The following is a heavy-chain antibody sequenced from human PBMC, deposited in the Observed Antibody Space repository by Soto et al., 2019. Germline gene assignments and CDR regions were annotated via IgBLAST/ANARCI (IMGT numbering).Heavy chain of an antibody. CDR1: GFTFSSFA. CDR3: AKEETDGSHPSQFDH. Sequence: GGSLRLSCAAAGFTFSSFAMSWVRQAPGKGLEWVSAISASGGNTWYADSVKGRFTISRDNSKTTLYLQMNSLRVEDTAQYYCAKEETDGSHPSQFDHWGLGTLVTVSS. CDR2: ISASGGNT. V-gene: IGHV3-23*01. J-gene: IGHJ4*02. D-gene: IGHD1-26*01.